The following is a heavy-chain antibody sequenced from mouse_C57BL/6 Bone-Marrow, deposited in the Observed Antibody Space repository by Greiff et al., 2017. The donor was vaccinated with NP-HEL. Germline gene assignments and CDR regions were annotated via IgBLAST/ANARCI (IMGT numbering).Heavy chain of an antibody. D-gene: IGHD2-1*01. CDR3: ARDYYGKGDYAMDY. CDR1: GYSFTGYF. J-gene: IGHJ4*01. Sequence: VQLKQSGPELVKPGDSVKISCKASGYSFTGYFMNWVMQSHGKSLEWIGRINPYNGDTFYNQKFKGKATLTVDKSSSTAHMELRSLTSEDSAVYYCARDYYGKGDYAMDYWGQGTSVTVSS. V-gene: IGHV1-20*01. CDR2: INPYNGDT.